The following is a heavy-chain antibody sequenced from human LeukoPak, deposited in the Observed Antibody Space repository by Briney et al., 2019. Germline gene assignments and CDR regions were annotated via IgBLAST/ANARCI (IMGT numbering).Heavy chain of an antibody. J-gene: IGHJ6*02. Sequence: PSETLSLTCTVSGGSISSYYWSWLRQPPGKGLEWIGYIYYSGSTNYNPSLKSRVTISVDTSKNQFSLKLSSVTAADTAVYYCARHDDFWSGYSTVYYGMDVWGQGTTVTVSS. CDR2: IYYSGST. V-gene: IGHV4-59*08. CDR3: ARHDDFWSGYSTVYYGMDV. D-gene: IGHD3-3*01. CDR1: GGSISSYY.